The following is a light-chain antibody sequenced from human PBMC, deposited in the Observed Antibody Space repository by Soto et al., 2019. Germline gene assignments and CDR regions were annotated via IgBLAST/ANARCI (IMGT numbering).Light chain of an antibody. CDR3: MQPLQSWT. Sequence: DIVMTQSPLSLPVTPGEPASISCRSSQSLLHSNGYNYLDWYLQKPGQSPQLLIYLGSNRASGVPDRFSGSGSGTDVRLKISRVEAADVVVYYCMQPLQSWTFGQGTKGEIK. J-gene: IGKJ1*01. V-gene: IGKV2-28*01. CDR1: QSLLHSNGYNY. CDR2: LGS.